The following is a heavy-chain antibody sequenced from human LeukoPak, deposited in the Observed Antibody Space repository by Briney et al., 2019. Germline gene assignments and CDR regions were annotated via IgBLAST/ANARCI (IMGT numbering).Heavy chain of an antibody. V-gene: IGHV4-31*03. CDR3: ARERGGVGVVMRGAFDI. CDR1: GGSISSGGYY. Sequence: SQTLSLTCTVSGGSISSGGYYWIWIPQPPGKGLERIGYIYYSGSTYYNPSLKSRVTISVDTSKNQFSLKLSSVAAADTAVYYCARERGGVGVVMRGAFDIWGQGTMVTVSS. D-gene: IGHD3-3*01. CDR2: IYYSGST. J-gene: IGHJ3*02.